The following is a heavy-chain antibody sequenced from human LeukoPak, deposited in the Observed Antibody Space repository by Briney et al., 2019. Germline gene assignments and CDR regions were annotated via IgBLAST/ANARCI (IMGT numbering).Heavy chain of an antibody. J-gene: IGHJ5*02. Sequence: GESLKISCKISGYRLTSNWIGWVRQVPGKCLEWMGLIYPGYSDAKYSPSFQGQVTFSVDASISTAYLQLSGLRASDTAIYYCVRFALSSSLDHWGQGTLVTVSS. CDR3: VRFALSSSLDH. V-gene: IGHV5-51*01. D-gene: IGHD6-13*01. CDR1: GYRLTSNW. CDR2: IYPGYSDA.